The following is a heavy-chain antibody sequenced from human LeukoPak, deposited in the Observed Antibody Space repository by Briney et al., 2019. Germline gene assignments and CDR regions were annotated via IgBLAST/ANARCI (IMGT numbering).Heavy chain of an antibody. CDR2: ITSSSSYI. CDR3: TRDGDTGMVGGYYYYMDV. D-gene: IGHD5-18*01. J-gene: IGHJ6*03. CDR1: GFTFSSYE. V-gene: IGHV3-21*01. Sequence: GGSLRLSCAASGFTFSSYEMNWVRQAPGKGLEWVSSITSSSSYIYYADSVKGRFTISRDNAKNSLYLQMNTLRAEDTAVYYCTRDGDTGMVGGYYYYMDVWGKGTTVTVSS.